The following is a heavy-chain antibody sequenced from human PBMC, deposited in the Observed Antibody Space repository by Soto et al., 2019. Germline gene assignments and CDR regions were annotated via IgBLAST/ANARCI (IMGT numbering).Heavy chain of an antibody. CDR2: ISYDGSNK. D-gene: IGHD2-8*02. J-gene: IGHJ4*02. CDR1: GCPFSSYA. CDR3: ARDRRRHWSQADY. V-gene: IGHV3-30-3*01. Sequence: GGSLRLSWAASGCPFSSYAMHWVRQAPGKGLEWVAVISYDGSNKYYADSVKGRFTISRDNSKNTLYLQMNSLRAEDTAVYYCARDRRRHWSQADYWGQGTLVTVSS.